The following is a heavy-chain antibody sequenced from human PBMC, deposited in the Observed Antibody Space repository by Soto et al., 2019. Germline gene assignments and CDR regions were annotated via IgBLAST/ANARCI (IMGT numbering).Heavy chain of an antibody. V-gene: IGHV2-5*02. CDR1: EFSLTTSGVG. D-gene: IGHD4-17*01. CDR2: IYWDDSK. Sequence: QITLKESGPTLVKPTQTLTLTCTFSEFSLTTSGVGVGWIRQPPGKALERLAVIYWDDSKHYSPSLKSRLTITKDTSKNQVVLTMTNMDPVDTATYYCTHKGYGDYPLDYWGQGTLVTVSS. J-gene: IGHJ4*02. CDR3: THKGYGDYPLDY.